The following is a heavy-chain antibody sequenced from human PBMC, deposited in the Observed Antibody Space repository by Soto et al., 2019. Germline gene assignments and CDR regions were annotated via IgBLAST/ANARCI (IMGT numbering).Heavy chain of an antibody. V-gene: IGHV6-1*01. CDR2: TCYRSKWYN. D-gene: IGHD6-19*01. CDR1: GDSVSSNSAA. J-gene: IGHJ4*02. CDR3: VRDLVAVAGGRFDY. Sequence: SQTLSLTCAISGDSVSSNSAAWNWIRQSPSRGLEWLGRTCYRSKWYNDYAVSVKGRVTINPDTSKNQFSLQLNSVTPEDTAVYYCVRDLVAVAGGRFDYWGQGTQVTVSS.